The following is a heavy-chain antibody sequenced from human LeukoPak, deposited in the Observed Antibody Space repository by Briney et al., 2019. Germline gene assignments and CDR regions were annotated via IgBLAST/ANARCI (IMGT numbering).Heavy chain of an antibody. D-gene: IGHD1-26*01. CDR1: GFTFSSYE. J-gene: IGHJ4*02. Sequence: GRSLRLSCAASGFTFSSYEMIWVRQAPGKGLEWVSYISSSGSAIFYADSVKGRFTISRDNAKNSLYMQMNSLRAEDTAVYYCARVFRGSSPPTRGYWGQGTLFTVCS. V-gene: IGHV3-48*03. CDR3: ARVFRGSSPPTRGY. CDR2: ISSSGSAI.